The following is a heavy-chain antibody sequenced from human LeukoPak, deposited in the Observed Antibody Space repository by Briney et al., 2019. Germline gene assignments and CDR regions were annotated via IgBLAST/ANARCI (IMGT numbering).Heavy chain of an antibody. CDR3: AKAISGSYSDYFNY. CDR2: ISYGGSNT. D-gene: IGHD1-26*01. V-gene: IGHV3-30-3*01. CDR1: GFTFSSYA. J-gene: IGHJ4*02. Sequence: GGSLRLSCAASGFTFSSYAMHWVRQAPGKGLEWVAVISYGGSNTYYADSVKGRFTISRDNSKNTLYLQMNSLRADDTAVYYCAKAISGSYSDYFNYWGQGTLVTVSS.